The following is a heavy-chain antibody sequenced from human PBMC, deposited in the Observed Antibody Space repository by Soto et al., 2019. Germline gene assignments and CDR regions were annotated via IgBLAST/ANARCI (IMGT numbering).Heavy chain of an antibody. CDR2: VHYSGST. J-gene: IGHJ4*02. Sequence: QVQLQESGPGLVKPSETLSLTCTVSGGSVNTDNYYWSWIRQPPGKGLEWIGYVHYSGSTKYNPSLKRRVSMSVDTSKNHFSLKVNSVTAADTAVYFCAKGGRRPDYWGKGTLVTVSS. CDR1: GGSVNTDNYY. V-gene: IGHV4-61*03. CDR3: AKGGRRPDY. D-gene: IGHD1-26*01.